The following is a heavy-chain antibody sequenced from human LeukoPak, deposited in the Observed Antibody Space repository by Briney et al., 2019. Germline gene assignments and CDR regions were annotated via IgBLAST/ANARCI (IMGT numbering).Heavy chain of an antibody. V-gene: IGHV1-58*01. Sequence: SVKVSCKASGFTFTSSAVQWVRQARGQRLEWIGWIVVGSGNTNYAQKFQERVTITRDMSTSTAYMELSSLRSEDTAVYYCAADPYYDILTGYSGTDAFDIWGQGTTVTVSS. J-gene: IGHJ3*02. CDR2: IVVGSGNT. D-gene: IGHD3-9*01. CDR3: AADPYYDILTGYSGTDAFDI. CDR1: GFTFTSSA.